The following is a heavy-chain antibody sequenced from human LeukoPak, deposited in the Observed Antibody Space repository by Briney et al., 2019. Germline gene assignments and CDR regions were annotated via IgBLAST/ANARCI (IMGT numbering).Heavy chain of an antibody. CDR2: IIPIFGTA. CDR1: GGTFSSYA. Sequence: ASVKVSCKASGGTFSSYAISWVRQAPGQGLDWMGGIIPIFGTANYAQKFQGRVTITADESTSTAYMELSSLRSEDTAVYYCASREDIVAPDFDYWGQGTLVTVSS. CDR3: ASREDIVAPDFDY. D-gene: IGHD5-12*01. J-gene: IGHJ4*02. V-gene: IGHV1-69*13.